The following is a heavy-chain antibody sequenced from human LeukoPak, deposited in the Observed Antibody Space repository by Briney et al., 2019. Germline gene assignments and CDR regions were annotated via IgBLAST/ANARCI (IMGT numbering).Heavy chain of an antibody. Sequence: GGSLRLSCAASGFTVSSNYMSWVRQAPGKGLEWVSGISGDAGRTYYADSVKGRFTIYRDNSKNTLYLQMNSLRAGDTAVYYCAKPHFDDWGQGTLVTVSS. J-gene: IGHJ4*02. CDR3: AKPHFDD. CDR2: ISGDAGRT. CDR1: GFTVSSNY. V-gene: IGHV3-23*01.